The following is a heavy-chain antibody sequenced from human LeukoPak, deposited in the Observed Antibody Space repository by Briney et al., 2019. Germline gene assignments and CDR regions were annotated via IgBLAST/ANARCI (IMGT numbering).Heavy chain of an antibody. V-gene: IGHV3-48*01. J-gene: IGHJ3*02. CDR2: ISSSSSTI. Sequence: PGGSLRLSCAASGFTFSSYSMNWVRQAPGKGLEWVSYISSSSSTIYYADSVKGRFTISRDNAKNSLFLQMNSLRAEDTAVYYCARANDFNYYDSSGYWDAFDIWGQGTMVTVSS. D-gene: IGHD3-22*01. CDR3: ARANDFNYYDSSGYWDAFDI. CDR1: GFTFSSYS.